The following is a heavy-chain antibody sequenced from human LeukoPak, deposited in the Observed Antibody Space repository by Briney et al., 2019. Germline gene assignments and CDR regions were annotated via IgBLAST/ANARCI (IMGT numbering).Heavy chain of an antibody. V-gene: IGHV3-23*01. J-gene: IGHJ4*02. D-gene: IGHD3-9*01. CDR3: AKVGSGTAVLRYFDWLLYD. CDR1: GFTFSSYW. Sequence: GGSLRLSCAASGFTFSSYWMSWVRQAPGKGLEWVSAISGSGGSTYYADSVKGRFTISRDNSKNTLYLQMNSLRAEDTAVYYCAKVGSGTAVLRYFDWLLYDWGQGTLVTVSS. CDR2: ISGSGGST.